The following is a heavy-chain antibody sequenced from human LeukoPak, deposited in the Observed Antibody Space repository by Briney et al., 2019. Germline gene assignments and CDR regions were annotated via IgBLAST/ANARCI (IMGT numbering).Heavy chain of an antibody. D-gene: IGHD6-13*01. CDR3: ARFSTIWYLGEY. CDR2: IFHSGSI. V-gene: IGHV4-38-2*01. Sequence: SETLSLTCAVSGYSISSGYYWGWIRQSPGKGLEWIATIFHSGSIYYNPSLKSRVTISIDTSKNQFSLKLTSVTAADTAVYYCARFSTIWYLGEYWGQGTLVTVPS. J-gene: IGHJ4*02. CDR1: GYSISSGYY.